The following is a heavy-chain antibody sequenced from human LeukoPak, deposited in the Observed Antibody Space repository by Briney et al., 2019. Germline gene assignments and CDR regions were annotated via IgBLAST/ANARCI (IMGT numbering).Heavy chain of an antibody. CDR3: AKKHYFGSGSYEY. V-gene: IGHV3-23*01. Sequence: GGSLTLSCVASGFTFSTYTMNWIRQAPGKGLEWVSAISGSGGSTYYADSVKGRFTISRDNSKNTLYLQMNSLRAEDTAVYYCAKKHYFGSGSYEYWGQGTLVTVSS. D-gene: IGHD3-10*01. J-gene: IGHJ4*02. CDR2: ISGSGGST. CDR1: GFTFSTYT.